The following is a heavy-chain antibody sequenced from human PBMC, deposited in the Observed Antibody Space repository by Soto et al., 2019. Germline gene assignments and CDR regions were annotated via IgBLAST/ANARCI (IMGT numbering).Heavy chain of an antibody. CDR2: IKQDGSEK. CDR1: GFTFSSYW. Sequence: PGGSLSLSCAASGFTFSSYWMSWVRQAPGKGLEWVANIKQDGSEKYYVDSVKGRFTISRDNAKNSLYLQMNSLRAEDTAVYYCARGPPDPYDDLGWFDPWGQGTLVTVSS. CDR3: ARGPPDPYDDLGWFDP. V-gene: IGHV3-7*03. D-gene: IGHD3-22*01. J-gene: IGHJ5*02.